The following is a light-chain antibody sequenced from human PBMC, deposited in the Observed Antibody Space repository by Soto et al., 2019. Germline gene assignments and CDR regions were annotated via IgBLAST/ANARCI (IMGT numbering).Light chain of an antibody. CDR1: QDIRNH. Sequence: DIRMTQSPSSLSASVGDRVTITCQASQDIRNHLSWYQQKPGKAPELLIYDASHLQTGVPSRFSGSGSGTDFTFTISTLQPEDIATYYCQQYDNLPLTFGGGTKVEIK. CDR3: QQYDNLPLT. J-gene: IGKJ4*01. CDR2: DAS. V-gene: IGKV1-33*01.